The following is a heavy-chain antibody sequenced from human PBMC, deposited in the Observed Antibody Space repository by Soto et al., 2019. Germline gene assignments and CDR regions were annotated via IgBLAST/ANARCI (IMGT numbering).Heavy chain of an antibody. CDR2: IWYDGSNK. CDR3: ARSSGGYSSGWPPDY. Sequence: PGGSLRLSCAASGFTFSSYGMHWVRQAPGKGLEWVAVIWYDGSNKYYADSVKGRFTISRDNSKNTLYLQMDSLRAEDTAVYYCARSSGGYSSGWPPDYWGQGTLVTVSS. V-gene: IGHV3-33*01. D-gene: IGHD6-19*01. CDR1: GFTFSSYG. J-gene: IGHJ4*02.